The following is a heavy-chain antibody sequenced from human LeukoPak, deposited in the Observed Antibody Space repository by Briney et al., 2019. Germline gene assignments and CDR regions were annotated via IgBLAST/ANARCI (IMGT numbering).Heavy chain of an antibody. CDR2: INESGGNT. D-gene: IGHD1-26*01. Sequence: GGSLRLSCAASGFTFNNHAMNWARQAPGKGLEWVSTINESGGNTYYPDSVKGRFTISRDNSKNTLYLQMNSLRVEDTAVYYCAREGVGVLNDAFDIWGQGTMVTVSS. CDR1: GFTFNNHA. J-gene: IGHJ3*02. CDR3: AREGVGVLNDAFDI. V-gene: IGHV3-23*01.